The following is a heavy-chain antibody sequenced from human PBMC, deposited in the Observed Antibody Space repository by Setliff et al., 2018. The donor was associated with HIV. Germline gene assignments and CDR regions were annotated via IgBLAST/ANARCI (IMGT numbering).Heavy chain of an antibody. Sequence: SETLSLTCTVSGGSISSYYWSWIRQPPGKGLEWIGYIYYSGSTNYNPSLKSRVTISVDTSKNQFSLKLSSVTAADTAVYYCARGYSGYDGYYYYYYMDVWGKGTTVTVSS. J-gene: IGHJ6*03. CDR1: GGSISSYY. D-gene: IGHD5-12*01. CDR2: IYYSGST. V-gene: IGHV4-59*01. CDR3: ARGYSGYDGYYYYYYMDV.